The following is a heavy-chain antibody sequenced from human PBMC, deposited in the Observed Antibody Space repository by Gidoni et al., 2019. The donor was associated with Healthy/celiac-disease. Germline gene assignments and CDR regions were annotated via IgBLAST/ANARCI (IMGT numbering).Heavy chain of an antibody. J-gene: IGHJ3*02. V-gene: IGHV3-7*05. Sequence: EVQLVESGGGLVKPGGSLRLSCAASGSPFVSVWCVWSRKVPGKGLEWVANIKQDGSEKYYVDSVKGRFTISRDNAKNSLYLQMNSLRAEDTAVYYWARDWGYYYDSSGYFSAGDDAFDIWGQGTMVTVSS. CDR3: ARDWGYYYDSSGYFSAGDDAFDI. D-gene: IGHD3-22*01. CDR1: GSPFVSVW. CDR2: IKQDGSEK.